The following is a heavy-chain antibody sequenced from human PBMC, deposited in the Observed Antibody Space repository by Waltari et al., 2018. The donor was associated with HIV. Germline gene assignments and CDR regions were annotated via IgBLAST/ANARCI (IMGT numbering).Heavy chain of an antibody. CDR2: INPNRGDA. D-gene: IGHD3-3*01. CDR3: TREWEDFWSGYLW. V-gene: IGHV1-2*02. CDR1: GYTFTGYY. Sequence: QVHLVQSGAEVKNPGASVKVSCKTSGYTFTGYYLHWLRQAPGQGLEWMGWINPNRGDAKYAENFQGRVAMTRDTSVSTAYLELSSLTSDDTAVYYCTREWEDFWSGYLWWGQGTLVTVSS. J-gene: IGHJ4*02.